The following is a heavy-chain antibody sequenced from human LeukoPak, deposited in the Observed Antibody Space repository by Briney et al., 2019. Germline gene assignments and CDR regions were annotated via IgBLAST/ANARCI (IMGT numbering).Heavy chain of an antibody. CDR3: ARDAVAGTLTDY. CDR2: IWYDGTNK. CDR1: GFTLSSYG. J-gene: IGHJ4*02. Sequence: GGSLRLSCAASGFTLSSYGMHWVRQAPGMGLEWVSIIWYDGTNKYYADSVKGRFTISRDNSKNTLYLHMNSLRGEDTAVYYCARDAVAGTLTDYWGQGTLVTVSS. D-gene: IGHD6-19*01. V-gene: IGHV3-33*01.